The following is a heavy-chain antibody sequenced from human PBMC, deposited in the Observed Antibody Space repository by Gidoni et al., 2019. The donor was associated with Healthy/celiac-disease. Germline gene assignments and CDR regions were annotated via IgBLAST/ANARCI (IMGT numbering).Heavy chain of an antibody. CDR2: IGGSGGST. CDR3: AEASVGFGESDAFDI. V-gene: IGHV3-23*01. Sequence: EVQLLGYGGGLVQPGGSRRLSCAASGFTFRSYAMSWVRQAPGKGLEWVSGIGGSGGSTDYADSVKGRFTISRDNSKNTLYLQMSSLRDEDTAVYYCAEASVGFGESDAFDIWGQGTMVTVSS. D-gene: IGHD3-10*01. CDR1: GFTFRSYA. J-gene: IGHJ3*02.